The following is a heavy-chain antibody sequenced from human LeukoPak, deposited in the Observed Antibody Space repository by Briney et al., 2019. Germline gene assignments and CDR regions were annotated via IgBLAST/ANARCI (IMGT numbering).Heavy chain of an antibody. D-gene: IGHD2-8*02. Sequence: KPGGSLRLSCAASGFIFSSHVIHWVRQAPGKGLEWVAMISFDGRYKYYADSVKGRFTVSRDNSINTLYLQMNSLRAEDTAVYYCAKDRNPYWRWGQGTLVTVSS. V-gene: IGHV3-30*04. J-gene: IGHJ4*02. CDR2: ISFDGRYK. CDR1: GFIFSSHV. CDR3: AKDRNPYWR.